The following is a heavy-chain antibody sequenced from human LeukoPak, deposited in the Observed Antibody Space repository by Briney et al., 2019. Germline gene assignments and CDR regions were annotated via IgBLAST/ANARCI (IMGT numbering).Heavy chain of an antibody. V-gene: IGHV3-30-3*01. D-gene: IGHD6-19*01. CDR3: AKAQWLVHDAFNI. CDR2: ISYDGSNK. Sequence: GSLRLSCAASGFTFSDYWVTWVRQAPGKGLEWVAVISYDGSNKYYADSVKGRFTISRDNSKNTLYLQMNSLTVEDTAVYYCAKAQWLVHDAFNIWGQGTMVTVSS. J-gene: IGHJ3*02. CDR1: GFTFSDYW.